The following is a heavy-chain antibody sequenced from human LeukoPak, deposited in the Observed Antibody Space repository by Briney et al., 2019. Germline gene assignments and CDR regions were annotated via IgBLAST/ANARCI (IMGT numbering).Heavy chain of an antibody. CDR1: EFSFSSYG. J-gene: IGHJ6*02. Sequence: RSGRSLRLSCAASEFSFSSYGMHWVRQAPGKGLEWVAVIWCDGSNKYYADSVKGRFTISRDNSKNTLYLQMNSLRAEETAVYYCARAYEVRGVPYYGMDVWGQGTTVTVSS. D-gene: IGHD3-10*01. CDR2: IWCDGSNK. CDR3: ARAYEVRGVPYYGMDV. V-gene: IGHV3-33*01.